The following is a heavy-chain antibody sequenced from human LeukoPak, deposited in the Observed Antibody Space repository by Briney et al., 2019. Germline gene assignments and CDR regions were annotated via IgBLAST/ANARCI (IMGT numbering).Heavy chain of an antibody. V-gene: IGHV3-23*01. CDR3: AKDVGGVLIGDFRKKDVFDI. Sequence: GGPLRLSCAASGFTFSSYAMSWVRLPPGKGLEWVSEISGSGADTYYGDSVKGRFTISRDNSKNTLYLQMSGLRAEDTAIYYCAKDVGGVLIGDFRKKDVFDIWGQGTKVTVSS. J-gene: IGHJ3*02. CDR1: GFTFSSYA. D-gene: IGHD3-9*01. CDR2: ISGSGADT.